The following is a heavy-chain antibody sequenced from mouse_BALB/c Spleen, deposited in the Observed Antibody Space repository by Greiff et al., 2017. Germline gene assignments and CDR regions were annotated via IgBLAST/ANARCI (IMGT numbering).Heavy chain of an antibody. Sequence: QVQLKESGPGLVAPSQSLSITCTVSGFSLTSYGVHWVRQPPGKGLEWLGVIWAGGSTNYNSALMSRVSISKDNSKSQVFLKMNNLQTDDTARYYCARDHSPLWWYFDVWGAGTTVTVSS. V-gene: IGHV2-9*02. CDR3: ARDHSPLWWYFDV. CDR1: GFSLTSYG. J-gene: IGHJ1*01. CDR2: IWAGGST. D-gene: IGHD1-1*02.